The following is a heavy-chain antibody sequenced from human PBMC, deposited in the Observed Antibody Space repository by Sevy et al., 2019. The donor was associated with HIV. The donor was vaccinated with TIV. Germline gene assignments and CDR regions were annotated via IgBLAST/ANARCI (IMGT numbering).Heavy chain of an antibody. CDR3: ARAYGPRLATVTPLYWYFDL. Sequence: GGSLRLSCAASGFTFSSYAMHWVRQAPGKGLEWEAVISYDGSNKYYADSVKGRFTISRDNSKNTLYLQMNSLRAEDTAVYYCARAYGPRLATVTPLYWYFDLWGRGTLVTVSS. CDR1: GFTFSSYA. J-gene: IGHJ2*01. V-gene: IGHV3-30-3*01. D-gene: IGHD4-17*01. CDR2: ISYDGSNK.